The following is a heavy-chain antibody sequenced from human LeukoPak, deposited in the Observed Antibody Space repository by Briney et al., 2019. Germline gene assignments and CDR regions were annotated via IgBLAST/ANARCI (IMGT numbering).Heavy chain of an antibody. D-gene: IGHD3-22*01. CDR1: YG. CDR3: AKDWRDYYDSSCYDSFYI. Sequence: YGXHXXXXAPGKGXEXVAFIRYDGSNKYYADSVKGRFTISRDNSKNTLYLKMNSLRAEDTAFYYCAKDWRDYYDSSCYDSFYILGQGTMVTVSS. CDR2: IRYDGSNK. J-gene: IGHJ3*02. V-gene: IGHV3-30*02.